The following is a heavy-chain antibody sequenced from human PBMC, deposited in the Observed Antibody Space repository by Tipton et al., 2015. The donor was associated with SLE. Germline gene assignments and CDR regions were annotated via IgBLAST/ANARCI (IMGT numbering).Heavy chain of an antibody. J-gene: IGHJ6*03. CDR3: VRAVSGYFNFCYMDV. V-gene: IGHV4-34*01. Sequence: TLSLTCAVSGGSFSGYAWSWVRQPPGKGLEWIGGVSHSRSTNYNPSLKSRGTISLDTSNNQFSLRLSSVTAADTAGYYCVRAVSGYFNFCYMDVWGRGTTVTISS. D-gene: IGHD3-3*01. CDR2: VSHSRST. CDR1: GGSFSGYA.